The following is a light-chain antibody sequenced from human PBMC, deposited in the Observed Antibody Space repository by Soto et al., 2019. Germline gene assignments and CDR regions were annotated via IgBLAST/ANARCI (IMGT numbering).Light chain of an antibody. CDR3: QTWGTGVRV. Sequence: QSVLTQSPSASASLGASVKLTCTLSSGHSNYAIAWHQQHPEKGPRYLMKLNSDGSHNKGDGIPDRFSGSSSGAERYLTISSLQSEDEADYYCQTWGTGVRVFGGGTKVTVL. CDR1: SGHSNYA. CDR2: LNSDGSH. J-gene: IGLJ3*02. V-gene: IGLV4-69*01.